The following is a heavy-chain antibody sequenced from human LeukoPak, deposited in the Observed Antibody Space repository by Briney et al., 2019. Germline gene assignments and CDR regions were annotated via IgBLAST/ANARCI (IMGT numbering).Heavy chain of an antibody. V-gene: IGHV3-21*05. CDR2: INTDSSDI. J-gene: IGHJ4*02. CDR1: GFTFSRYA. D-gene: IGHD2-2*01. CDR3: ARDTFQPGLIDS. Sequence: GGSLRLSCAASGFTFSRYAMNWVRQAPGKGLERVSYINTDSSDIHYADSVKGRFTISRDNARNTLYLQLSSLRAEDSGGYYCARDTFQPGLIDSWGQGTLVTVSS.